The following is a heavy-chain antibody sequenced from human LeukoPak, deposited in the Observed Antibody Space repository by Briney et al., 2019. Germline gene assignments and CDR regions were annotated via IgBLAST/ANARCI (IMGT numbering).Heavy chain of an antibody. D-gene: IGHD3-22*01. Sequence: GGSLRLSCAASGFTFSNYGMSWVRQAPGKGLEWVSVISGSGGRTNYADSVKGRFTISRDNSKNMLYLQMNSLRVEDTAVYYCATPWDRNYDSSGYGYWGQGTLVTVSS. J-gene: IGHJ4*02. CDR3: ATPWDRNYDSSGYGY. V-gene: IGHV3-23*01. CDR2: ISGSGGRT. CDR1: GFTFSNYG.